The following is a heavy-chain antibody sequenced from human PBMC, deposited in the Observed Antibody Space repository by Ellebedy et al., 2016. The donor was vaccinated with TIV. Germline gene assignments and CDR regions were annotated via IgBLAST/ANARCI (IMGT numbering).Heavy chain of an antibody. J-gene: IGHJ5*02. CDR1: GFTVSNNY. D-gene: IGHD1-26*01. Sequence: GEPLKISXAASGFTVSNNYMTWVRQAPGKGLEWVSLIYSGGRTYYADSVKGRFTISRDNSKNTLYLQMNSLRAEDTAVYYCSTGSYFGRGAWGQGTLVTVSS. CDR2: IYSGGRT. CDR3: STGSYFGRGA. V-gene: IGHV3-53*01.